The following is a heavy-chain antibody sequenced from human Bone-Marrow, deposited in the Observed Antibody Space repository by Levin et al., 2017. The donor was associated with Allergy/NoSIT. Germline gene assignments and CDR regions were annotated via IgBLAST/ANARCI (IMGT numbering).Heavy chain of an antibody. Sequence: GGSLRLSCAASGFILSNCATNWVRQAPGKGLEWISYISSSGSTIYYAESVKGRFTISRDNAKNSLYLQMNGLRAEDTAVYYCAKDLKDVLRFLEWPARGRSNFYGMDVWGQGTTVTVSS. J-gene: IGHJ6*02. V-gene: IGHV3-48*03. CDR3: AKDLKDVLRFLEWPARGRSNFYGMDV. CDR1: GFILSNCA. D-gene: IGHD3-3*01. CDR2: ISSSGSTI.